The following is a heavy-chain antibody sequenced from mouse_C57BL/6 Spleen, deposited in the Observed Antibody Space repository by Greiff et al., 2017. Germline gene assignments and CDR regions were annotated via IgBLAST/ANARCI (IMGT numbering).Heavy chain of an antibody. V-gene: IGHV14-4*01. D-gene: IGHD2-3*01. CDR2: IDPENGDT. Sequence: VQLQQSGAELVRPGASVKLSCTASGFNIKDDYMHWVKQRPEQGLEWIGWIDPENGDTEYASKFQGKATITADTSSNTAYMQLSSLTSEDTAVYYCTYDVDAMDYWGQGTSVTVSS. J-gene: IGHJ4*01. CDR1: GFNIKDDY. CDR3: TYDVDAMDY.